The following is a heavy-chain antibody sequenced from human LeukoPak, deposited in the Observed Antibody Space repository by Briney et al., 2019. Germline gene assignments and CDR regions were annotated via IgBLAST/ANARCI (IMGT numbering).Heavy chain of an antibody. D-gene: IGHD6-13*01. Sequence: GGSLRLSCAASGFTFSSYSMNWVRQAPGKGLEWVSSISSSGTYIYYADSVRGRFTISRDNAKNSLYLQMNSLRAEDTAVYYCATHPYPQGIAAAGTPFDYWGQGTLVTVSS. CDR3: ATHPYPQGIAAAGTPFDY. CDR1: GFTFSSYS. J-gene: IGHJ4*02. CDR2: ISSSGTYI. V-gene: IGHV3-21*01.